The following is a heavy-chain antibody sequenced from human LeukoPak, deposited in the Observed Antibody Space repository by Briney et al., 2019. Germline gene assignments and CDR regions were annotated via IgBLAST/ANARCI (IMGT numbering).Heavy chain of an antibody. V-gene: IGHV4-39*01. Sequence: PSETLSLTCTVSGGSISSSRSYWCWIRQPPGKGLEWIGSIYYSGSTYYNPSLKSRVTISVDTSKNQFSLKLSSVTAADTAVYYCTTIYCSGGSCYTRPLDPFVYWGQGTLVTVSS. CDR1: GGSISSSRSY. J-gene: IGHJ4*02. CDR3: TTIYCSGGSCYTRPLDPFVY. D-gene: IGHD2-15*01. CDR2: IYYSGST.